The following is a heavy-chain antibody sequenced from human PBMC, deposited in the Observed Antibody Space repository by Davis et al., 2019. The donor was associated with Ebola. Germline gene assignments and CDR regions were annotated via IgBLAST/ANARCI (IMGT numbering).Heavy chain of an antibody. V-gene: IGHV1-69*13. CDR3: ASVTTVGEYYMDV. Sequence: SVKVSCKASGGTFSSYAISWVRQAPGQGLEWMGGIIPIFGTANYAQKFQGRVTITADESTGTAYMELSSLRSEDTAVYYCASVTTVGEYYMDVWGKGTTVTVSS. D-gene: IGHD4-23*01. CDR1: GGTFSSYA. CDR2: IIPIFGTA. J-gene: IGHJ6*03.